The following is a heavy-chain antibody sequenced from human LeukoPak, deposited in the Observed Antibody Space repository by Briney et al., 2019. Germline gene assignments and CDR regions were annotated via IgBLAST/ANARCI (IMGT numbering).Heavy chain of an antibody. D-gene: IGHD6-6*01. Sequence: SLSLACAPAAFFFASLSMGWVRQAAGEGLEWVSAISGSGDSKYFADSVNSKFNMSRDNSKNTLYLQMTSLRAEDTAVYYCARSQSSSALDYWGQGTLVTVSS. V-gene: IGHV3-23*01. J-gene: IGHJ4*02. CDR1: AFFFASLS. CDR3: ARSQSSSALDY. CDR2: ISGSGDSK.